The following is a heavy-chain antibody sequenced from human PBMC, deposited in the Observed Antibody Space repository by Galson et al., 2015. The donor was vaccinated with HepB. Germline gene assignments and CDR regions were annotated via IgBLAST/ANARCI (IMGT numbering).Heavy chain of an antibody. V-gene: IGHV3-48*01. J-gene: IGHJ4*02. CDR1: GFTFRSYS. Sequence: SLRLSCAASGFTFRSYSMSWVRQAPGEGLGWVSYLSSSSSTIYYADSGRGRFTIARDKAKNSLYLQMNSLRVEDTAVYYCARGSTMDSFDSWGQGALVTVSS. CDR3: ARGSTMDSFDS. CDR2: LSSSSSTI. D-gene: IGHD3-10*01.